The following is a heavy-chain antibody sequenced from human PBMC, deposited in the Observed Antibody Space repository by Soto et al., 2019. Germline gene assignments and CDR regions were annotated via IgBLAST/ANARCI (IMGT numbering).Heavy chain of an antibody. CDR1: GFTFSSYS. CDR2: ISSSRSYI. CDR3: ARARGPPNWFDP. J-gene: IGHJ5*02. V-gene: IGHV3-21*01. D-gene: IGHD3-10*01. Sequence: GGSLRLSCAASGFTFSSYSMNWVRQAPGKGLEWVSSISSSRSYIYYADSVKGRFTISRDNAKNSLYLQMNSLRAEDTAVYYCARARGPPNWFDPWGQGTLVTVSS.